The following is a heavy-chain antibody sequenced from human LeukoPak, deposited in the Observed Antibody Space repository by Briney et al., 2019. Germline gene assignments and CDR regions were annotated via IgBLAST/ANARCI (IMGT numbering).Heavy chain of an antibody. Sequence: GGSLRLSCAASGFAFSSYAMHWVRQAPGKGLEWVAVISYDGSNKYYADSVKGRFTISRDNSKNTLYLQMNSLRAEDTAVYYCARGPNMRDVDITTLEGAFDIWGQGTMVTVSS. J-gene: IGHJ3*02. D-gene: IGHD3-10*02. CDR2: ISYDGSNK. V-gene: IGHV3-30-3*01. CDR1: GFAFSSYA. CDR3: ARGPNMRDVDITTLEGAFDI.